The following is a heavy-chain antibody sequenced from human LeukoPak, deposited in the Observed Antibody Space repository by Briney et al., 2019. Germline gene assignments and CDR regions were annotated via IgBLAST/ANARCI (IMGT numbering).Heavy chain of an antibody. Sequence: PGGSLRLSCAASKFTFSSYAMHWVRQAPGKGLEWVAVISYDGSNYYYADSVKGRFTISRDNSKNTLYLQLNSLRAEDTGVYYCARDLSPTTSTSCPSDYWGQGTLVTVSS. V-gene: IGHV3-30*04. D-gene: IGHD2-15*01. CDR1: KFTFSSYA. J-gene: IGHJ4*02. CDR2: ISYDGSNY. CDR3: ARDLSPTTSTSCPSDY.